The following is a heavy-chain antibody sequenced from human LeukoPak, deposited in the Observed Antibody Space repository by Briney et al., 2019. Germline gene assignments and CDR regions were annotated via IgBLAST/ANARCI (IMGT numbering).Heavy chain of an antibody. V-gene: IGHV4-39*01. Sequence: PSETLSLTCTVSGGSISSSSHYWGWIRQPPGKGLEWIGSIYYSGNTYYNPSLKSRVTISVDTSKNQFSLKLTSVTAADTAVYYCARTFGPFEYWGQGTLVTVSS. J-gene: IGHJ4*02. CDR1: GGSISSSSHY. CDR2: IYYSGNT. D-gene: IGHD2/OR15-2a*01. CDR3: ARTFGPFEY.